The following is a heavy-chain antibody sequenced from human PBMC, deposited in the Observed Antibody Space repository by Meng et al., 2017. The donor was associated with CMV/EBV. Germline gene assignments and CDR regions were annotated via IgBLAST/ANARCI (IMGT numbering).Heavy chain of an antibody. Sequence: GSFSGSYWSCIRQPPAKGLEWIGAINHSGSTNYNPSLKSRVTISVDTSKNQFSLKLSSVTAADTAVYYCARGRYCSSTSCPRGYFDLWGRGTLVTVSS. J-gene: IGHJ2*01. D-gene: IGHD2-2*01. CDR2: INHSGST. V-gene: IGHV4-34*01. CDR3: ARGRYCSSTSCPRGYFDL. CDR1: GSFSGSY.